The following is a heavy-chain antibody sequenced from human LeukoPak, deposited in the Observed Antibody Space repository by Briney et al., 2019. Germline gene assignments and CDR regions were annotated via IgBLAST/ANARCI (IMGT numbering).Heavy chain of an antibody. CDR2: ITGSGGSA. CDR3: AKRPFSSDWHYYFDH. D-gene: IGHD6-19*01. J-gene: IGHJ4*02. V-gene: IGHV3-23*01. CDR1: GFTFSSYV. Sequence: GSLRLSCAVSGFTFSSYVMCWVRQAPGKGLEWVSTITGSGGSAYYTDSVKGRFTVSRDNSKNTLYLQMNSLRVEDTAMYYCAKRPFSSDWHYYFDHWGQGALVTVSS.